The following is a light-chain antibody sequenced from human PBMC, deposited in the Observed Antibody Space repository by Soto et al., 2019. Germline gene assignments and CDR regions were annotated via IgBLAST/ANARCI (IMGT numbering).Light chain of an antibody. Sequence: TQSPSPLSLSPRDRATISCRASQSVSSYLAWYQQKPGQAPRLLIYGASNRATGIPDRFSGSGSGTDFTLTISRLEPDDFAVYYCQQYGSSGTFGQGTKVDI. CDR1: QSVSSY. CDR3: QQYGSSGT. J-gene: IGKJ1*01. V-gene: IGKV3-20*01. CDR2: GAS.